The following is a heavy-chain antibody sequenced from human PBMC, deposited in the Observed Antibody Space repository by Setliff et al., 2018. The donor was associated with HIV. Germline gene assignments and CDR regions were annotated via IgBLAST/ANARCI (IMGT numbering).Heavy chain of an antibody. CDR3: ARFASSDSSGYHYYFDY. CDR1: GGSTINSY. J-gene: IGHJ4*02. CDR2: IYYSGST. V-gene: IGHV4-59*01. D-gene: IGHD3-22*01. Sequence: LSLTCTVSGGSTINSYWSWIRQPPGKGLEWIGYIYYSGSTNYNPSLKSRITISLDTSKNQFSLKLRSVSAADTAVYFCARFASSDSSGYHYYFDYWGQGTLVTVSS.